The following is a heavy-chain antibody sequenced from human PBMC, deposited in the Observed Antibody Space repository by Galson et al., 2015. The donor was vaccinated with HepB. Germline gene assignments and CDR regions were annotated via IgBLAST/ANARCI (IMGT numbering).Heavy chain of an antibody. V-gene: IGHV4-4*02. CDR2: IYHSGST. D-gene: IGHD5-12*01. J-gene: IGHJ4*02. CDR3: ARAPGGYSGYDPRYFDY. CDR1: GFTFSSYSM. Sequence: SLRLSCAASGFTFSSYSMNWVRQAPGKGLEWIGEIYHSGSTNYNPSLKSRVTISVDKSKNQFSLKLSSVTAADTAVYYCARAPGGYSGYDPRYFDYWGQGTLVTVSS.